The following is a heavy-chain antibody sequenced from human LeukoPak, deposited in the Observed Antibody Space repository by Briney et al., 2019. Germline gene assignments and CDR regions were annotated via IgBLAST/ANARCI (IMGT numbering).Heavy chain of an antibody. J-gene: IGHJ4*02. Sequence: PGGSLRLSCAASVFTFCSYTMNWVRQAPGKGLQWVSTVSASSNIHYSGSVKGRFTISRDNARNSPYLQMNSLRDEDTAVYYCVRDALHTANFDYCGQGTLVTVSS. V-gene: IGHV3-48*02. CDR2: VSASSNI. CDR1: VFTFCSYT. CDR3: VRDALHTANFDY. D-gene: IGHD5-18*01.